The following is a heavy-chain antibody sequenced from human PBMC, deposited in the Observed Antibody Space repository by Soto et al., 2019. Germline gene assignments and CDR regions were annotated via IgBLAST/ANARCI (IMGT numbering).Heavy chain of an antibody. CDR1: GGSISSGGYY. CDR2: IYYSGST. J-gene: IGHJ4*02. CDR3: ARVWRSAGPFDY. D-gene: IGHD3-10*01. Sequence: PSETLSLTCTVSGGSISSGGYYWSWIRQHPEKGLEWIGYIYYSGSTYYNPSLKSRVTISVDTSKNQFSLKLSSVTAADTAVYYCARVWRSAGPFDYWGQGTLVTVSS. V-gene: IGHV4-31*03.